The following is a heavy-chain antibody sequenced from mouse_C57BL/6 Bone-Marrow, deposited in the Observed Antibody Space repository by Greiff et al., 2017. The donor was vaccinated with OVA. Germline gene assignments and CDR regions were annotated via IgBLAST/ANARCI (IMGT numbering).Heavy chain of an antibody. J-gene: IGHJ2*01. Sequence: VQLVESGAELVKPGASVKMSCKASGYTFTSYWITWVKQRPGQGLEWIGDIYPGSGSTNYNEKFKSKATLTVDTSSSTAYMQLSSLTSEDSAVYYCARPYYFGSIYYFDYWGQGTTLTVSS. CDR2: IYPGSGST. CDR1: GYTFTSYW. CDR3: ARPYYFGSIYYFDY. V-gene: IGHV1-55*01. D-gene: IGHD1-1*01.